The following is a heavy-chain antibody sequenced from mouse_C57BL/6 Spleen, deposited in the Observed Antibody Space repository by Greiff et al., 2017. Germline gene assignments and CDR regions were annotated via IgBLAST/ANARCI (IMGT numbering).Heavy chain of an antibody. CDR1: GFTFSSYA. D-gene: IGHD1-1*01. V-gene: IGHV5-4*03. J-gene: IGHJ2*01. CDR2: ISAGGSYT. Sequence: EVKLVESGGGLVKPGGSLKLSCAASGFTFSSYAMSWVRQTPEKRLEWVATISAGGSYTYYPDNIKGLFTVSRDKAKNTRYLQMSHMKSEDAAMSYCSRAICYYGRRYYFDGWGQGTTLTVSS. CDR3: SRAICYYGRRYYFDG.